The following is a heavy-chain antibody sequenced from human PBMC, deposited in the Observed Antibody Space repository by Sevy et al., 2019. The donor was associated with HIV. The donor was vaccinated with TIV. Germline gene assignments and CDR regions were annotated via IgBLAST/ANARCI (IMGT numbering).Heavy chain of an antibody. J-gene: IGHJ6*03. CDR1: GYTFTSYG. D-gene: IGHD3-9*01. CDR2: ISAYNGNT. V-gene: IGHV1-18*04. Sequence: ASVKVSCKASGYTFTSYGISWVRQAPGQGLEWMGWISAYNGNTKYAQKLQGRVTMTTDTFTSTAYMELRSLRSDDKAVYYCARRGGDYDILTGYYYYYYMDVWGKGTTVTVFS. CDR3: ARRGGDYDILTGYYYYYYMDV.